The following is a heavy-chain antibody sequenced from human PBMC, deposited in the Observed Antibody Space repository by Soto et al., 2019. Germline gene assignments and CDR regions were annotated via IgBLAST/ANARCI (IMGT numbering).Heavy chain of an antibody. Sequence: QVQLVQSGAEVKKPGSSVKVSCKASGGTFSSYTISWVRQAPGQGLEWMGRIIPILGIANYAQKFQGRVTITADKSTSTAYMELSSLRSEDTAVYYCARAPGPSHRLHERLRGNYWGQGTLVTVSS. D-gene: IGHD4-4*01. CDR1: GGTFSSYT. V-gene: IGHV1-69*02. J-gene: IGHJ4*02. CDR2: IIPILGIA. CDR3: ARAPGPSHRLHERLRGNY.